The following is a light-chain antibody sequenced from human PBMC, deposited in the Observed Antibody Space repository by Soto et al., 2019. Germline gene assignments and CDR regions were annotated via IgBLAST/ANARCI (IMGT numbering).Light chain of an antibody. CDR3: QSYDSNLSVV. CDR2: GSS. Sequence: QSVRTQPPSESRAPGQRVTISCTGSSSNIGTGYDVHWYQQLPGTAPKLLIYGSSNRPSGVPDRFSGSKSGTSASLAITGLQAEDESDYYCQSYDSNLSVVFGGGTKLTLL. J-gene: IGLJ2*01. V-gene: IGLV1-40*01. CDR1: SSNIGTGYD.